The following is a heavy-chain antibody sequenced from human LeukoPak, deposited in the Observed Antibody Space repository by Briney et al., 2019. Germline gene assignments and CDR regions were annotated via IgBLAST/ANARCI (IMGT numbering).Heavy chain of an antibody. J-gene: IGHJ4*02. D-gene: IGHD7-27*01. Sequence: NPSETLSLTCTASGGSISSYYWSWIRQPPGKGLEWIGDFYYSGSTNYNPSLKSRLTISVDTSKNQFSLKLSSVTAADTAVYYCARHLTGRRNFDYWGQGTLVTVSS. CDR1: GGSISSYY. CDR2: FYYSGST. V-gene: IGHV4-59*08. CDR3: ARHLTGRRNFDY.